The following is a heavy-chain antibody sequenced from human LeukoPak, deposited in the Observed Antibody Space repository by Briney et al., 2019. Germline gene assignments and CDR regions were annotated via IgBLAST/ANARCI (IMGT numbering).Heavy chain of an antibody. V-gene: IGHV3-30*18. Sequence: PGGSLRLSCAASGFTFSSYGMHWVRQAPGKGLEWVAVISYDGSNKYYVDSVKGRFTISRGNSKNTLYLQMNSLRAEDTAVYYCAKDHSVTTAYWYFDLWGRGTLVTVSS. CDR2: ISYDGSNK. CDR3: AKDHSVTTAYWYFDL. D-gene: IGHD4-17*01. J-gene: IGHJ2*01. CDR1: GFTFSSYG.